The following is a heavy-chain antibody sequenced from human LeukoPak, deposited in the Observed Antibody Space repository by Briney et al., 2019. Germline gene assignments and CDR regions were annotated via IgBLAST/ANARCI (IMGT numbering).Heavy chain of an antibody. V-gene: IGHV3-21*04. CDR2: ISSSSSYI. CDR3: ARGGPAGVATNDY. Sequence: GGSLRLSCAASGFTFSSYSMNWVRQAPGKGLEWVSSISSSSSYIYYADSVKGRFTISRDNAKNSLYLQMNSLRAEDTAVYYCARGGPAGVATNDYWGQGTLVTVSS. CDR1: GFTFSSYS. D-gene: IGHD5-24*01. J-gene: IGHJ4*02.